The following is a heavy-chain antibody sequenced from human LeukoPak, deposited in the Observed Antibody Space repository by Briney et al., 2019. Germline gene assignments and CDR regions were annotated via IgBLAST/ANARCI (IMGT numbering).Heavy chain of an antibody. CDR3: AKDGS. CDR1: GFPFYYYA. V-gene: IGHV3-9*01. J-gene: IGHJ4*02. CDR2: ISWNSGSI. Sequence: GRSLRLSFAAPGFPFYYYAKHWVRPAPGKGLGWVSGISWNSGSIGYADSVKGRFTISRDNAKNSLYLQMNSLRAEDTALYYCAKDGSWGQGTLVTVSS.